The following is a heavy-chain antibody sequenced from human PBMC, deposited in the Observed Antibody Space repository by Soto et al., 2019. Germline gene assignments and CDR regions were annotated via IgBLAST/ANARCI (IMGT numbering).Heavy chain of an antibody. Sequence: SETLSLTCTVSGGSISSYYWSWIRQPPEKGLEWIGYIYYSGSTNYNPSLKSRVTISVDTSKNQFSLKLSSVTAADTAVYYCARLGSSGWTYFDYWGQGTLVTV. J-gene: IGHJ4*02. D-gene: IGHD6-19*01. CDR3: ARLGSSGWTYFDY. CDR1: GGSISSYY. CDR2: IYYSGST. V-gene: IGHV4-59*08.